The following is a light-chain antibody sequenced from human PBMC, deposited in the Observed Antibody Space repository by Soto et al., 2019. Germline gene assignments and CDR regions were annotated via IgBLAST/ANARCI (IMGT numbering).Light chain of an antibody. V-gene: IGKV3-15*01. CDR2: GAS. CDR3: QHYNNWPPLT. Sequence: EIVMTQSPATLSVSPGERATLSCRASQSVTSKLAWYQQKPGQAPRLLIYGASTRATGIPARFSCSGSGTEFTLTISNLQSEDFAVYYCQHYNNWPPLTFGGGTKVEIK. CDR1: QSVTSK. J-gene: IGKJ4*01.